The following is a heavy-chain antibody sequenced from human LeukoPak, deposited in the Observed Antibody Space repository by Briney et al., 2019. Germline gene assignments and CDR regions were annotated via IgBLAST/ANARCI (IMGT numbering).Heavy chain of an antibody. CDR1: GYTFTSYA. D-gene: IGHD6-19*01. CDR2: INAGNGNT. CDR3: ARDRSGSGWPQDY. Sequence: ASVKVSCKASGYTFTSYAMHWVRQAPGQRLEWMGWINAGNGNTKYSQKFQGRVTITRDTSASTAYMELSSLRSEDTAVYYCARDRSGSGWPQDYWGQGTLVTVSS. V-gene: IGHV1-3*01. J-gene: IGHJ4*02.